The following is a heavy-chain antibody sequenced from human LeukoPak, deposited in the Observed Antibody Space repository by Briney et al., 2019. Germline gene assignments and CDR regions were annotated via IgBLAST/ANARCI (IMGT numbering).Heavy chain of an antibody. J-gene: IGHJ4*02. V-gene: IGHV4-39*07. CDR2: INHSGST. CDR1: GGSISSSSYY. Sequence: SETLSLTCTVSGGSISSSSYYWGWIRQPPGKGLEWIGEINHSGSTNYNPSLKSRVTISVDTSKNQFSLKLSSVTAADTAVYYCARGRSRNSGYSGYGYWGQGTLVTVSS. CDR3: ARGRSRNSGYSGYGY. D-gene: IGHD5-12*01.